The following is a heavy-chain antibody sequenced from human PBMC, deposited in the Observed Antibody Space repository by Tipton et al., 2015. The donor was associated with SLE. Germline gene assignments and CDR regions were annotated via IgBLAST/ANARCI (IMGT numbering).Heavy chain of an antibody. J-gene: IGHJ4*02. CDR3: ARDRSYSHDY. CDR2: INSDGSTT. V-gene: IGHV3-74*01. D-gene: IGHD4-11*01. CDR1: GFTFSSYW. Sequence: SLRLSCAASGFTFSSYWMHWVRQAPGKGLVWVSRINSDGSTTTYADSVKGRFTISRDNANKTLYLQMNSLRAEDTAVYYCARDRSYSHDYWGQGTLVTVSS.